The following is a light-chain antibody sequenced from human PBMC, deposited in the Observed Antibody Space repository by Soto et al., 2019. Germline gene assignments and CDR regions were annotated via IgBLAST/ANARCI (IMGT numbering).Light chain of an antibody. Sequence: QSVLTQPASVSKSPGQSITISCTGTSSDVGGYKYVSWYQQHPGKAPKLMIYDVSNRPSGVSNRFSGSKSGNTASLTISGLQVEDEFECYCSTYTRSSSTVLGTAAIG. J-gene: IGLJ6*01. CDR2: DVS. V-gene: IGLV2-14*01. CDR1: SSDVGGYKY. CDR3: STYTRSSSTVLGTAA.